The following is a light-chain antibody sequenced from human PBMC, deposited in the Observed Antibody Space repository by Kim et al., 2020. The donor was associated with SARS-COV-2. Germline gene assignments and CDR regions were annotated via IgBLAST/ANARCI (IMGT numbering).Light chain of an antibody. V-gene: IGKV1-33*01. J-gene: IGKJ4*01. CDR2: DAS. CDR1: QDITIY. Sequence: DIQMTQSPSSLSASVGDRVTITCQASQDITIYLNWFQQKPGKAPKLLIYDASNLETGVPSTFSGSGSGTEFTLTISSLQLEDVATYYCQQYHDLPLTFGGGTKVDIK. CDR3: QQYHDLPLT.